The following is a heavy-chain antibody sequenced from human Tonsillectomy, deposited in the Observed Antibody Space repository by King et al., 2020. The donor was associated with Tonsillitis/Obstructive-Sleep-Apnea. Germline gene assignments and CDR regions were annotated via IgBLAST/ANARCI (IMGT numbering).Heavy chain of an antibody. V-gene: IGHV4-34*01. CDR3: ASLRGGVVVPAANDDY. CDR1: GGSFSGYY. CDR2: INHSGST. J-gene: IGHJ4*02. D-gene: IGHD2-2*01. Sequence: VQLQQWGAGLLKPSETLSLTCAVYGGSFSGYYWSWIRQPPGKGLEWIGEINHSGSTNYNPSLKSRVTISVDTSKNQFSLKLSSVTAADTAVYYCASLRGGVVVPAANDDYWGQGTLVTVSS.